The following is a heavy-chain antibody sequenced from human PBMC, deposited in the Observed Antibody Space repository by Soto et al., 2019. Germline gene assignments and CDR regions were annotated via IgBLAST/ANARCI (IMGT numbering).Heavy chain of an antibody. CDR3: ARTITMVRGVHPFWFDP. CDR1: GYTFTSYG. CDR2: ISAYNGNT. J-gene: IGHJ5*02. Sequence: QVQLVQSGAEVKKPGASVKVSCKASGYTFTSYGISWVRQAPGQGLEWMGWISAYNGNTNYAQKLQDRVTMTTDTSTSTAYMELRSLRSDDTAVYYCARTITMVRGVHPFWFDPWGQGTLVTVSS. V-gene: IGHV1-18*01. D-gene: IGHD3-10*01.